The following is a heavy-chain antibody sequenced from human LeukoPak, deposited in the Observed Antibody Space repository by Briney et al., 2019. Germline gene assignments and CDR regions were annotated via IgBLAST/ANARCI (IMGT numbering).Heavy chain of an antibody. CDR1: GGSISTSSYY. CDR2: IYYSGST. Sequence: SETLSLTCTVSGGSISTSSYYWGWIRQPPGKGLECIGNIYYSGSTYYNPSLKSRVTISVDTSKSQFSLKLSSVTAADTAVYYCARGTADLDYWGQGTLVTVSS. D-gene: IGHD4-17*01. V-gene: IGHV4-39*07. CDR3: ARGTADLDY. J-gene: IGHJ4*02.